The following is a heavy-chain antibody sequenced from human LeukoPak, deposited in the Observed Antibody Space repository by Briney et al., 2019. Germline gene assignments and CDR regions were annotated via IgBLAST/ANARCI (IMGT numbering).Heavy chain of an antibody. CDR3: ARMDYALDP. CDR2: IYTSGST. CDR1: GGSISSGSYY. V-gene: IGHV4-61*02. Sequence: SQTLSLTCTVSGGSISSGSYYWSWIRQPAGKGLEWIGRIYTSGSTNYNPSLKSRVTISVDTSKNQFSLKLSSVTAADTAVYYCARMDYALDPWGQGTLVTVSS. D-gene: IGHD4-17*01. J-gene: IGHJ5*02.